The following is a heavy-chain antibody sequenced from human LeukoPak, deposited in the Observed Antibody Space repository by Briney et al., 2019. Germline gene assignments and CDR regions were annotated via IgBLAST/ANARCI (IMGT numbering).Heavy chain of an antibody. CDR1: GHTFTSYG. CDR2: TSAYNGNT. Sequence: ASVKVSCKASGHTFTSYGISWVRQAPGQGLEWMGWTSAYNGNTHYAQKLQGRVTMTTDTSTSTVYMELRSLRSDDTAVYYCARGTPPRRNYDSRGYYSYYFDYWGQGTLVTVSS. CDR3: ARGTPPRRNYDSRGYYSYYFDY. V-gene: IGHV1-18*01. J-gene: IGHJ4*02. D-gene: IGHD3-22*01.